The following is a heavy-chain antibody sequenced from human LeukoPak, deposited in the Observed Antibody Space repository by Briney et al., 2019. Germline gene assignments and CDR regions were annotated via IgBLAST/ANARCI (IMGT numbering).Heavy chain of an antibody. D-gene: IGHD6-19*01. CDR2: ISHDGYST. J-gene: IGHJ3*02. Sequence: PGGSLRLSCAASGFTFSAYAMSWVRQAPGKGLEWVCTISHDGYSTYYADSVKGRFTISRDNSKNTLYLQMNSLRAEDTAVYYCAKGVAGTHDAFDIWGQGTMVTVSS. V-gene: IGHV3-23*01. CDR1: GFTFSAYA. CDR3: AKGVAGTHDAFDI.